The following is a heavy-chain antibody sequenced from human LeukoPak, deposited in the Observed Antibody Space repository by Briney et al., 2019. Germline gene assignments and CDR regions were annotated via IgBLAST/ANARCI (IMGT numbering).Heavy chain of an antibody. V-gene: IGHV3-74*01. CDR2: IKTDGSAT. J-gene: IGHJ4*02. Sequence: GGSLRLSCAASGFSFSSHWMHWVRQAPGKGLVWVSRIKTDGSATTYAGSVQSRFSISRDNAKSTLYLQMNSLRAEDTAVYYCVREVNVDLRFDYWGQGTLVTVSS. CDR3: VREVNVDLRFDY. CDR1: GFSFSSHW. D-gene: IGHD5-12*01.